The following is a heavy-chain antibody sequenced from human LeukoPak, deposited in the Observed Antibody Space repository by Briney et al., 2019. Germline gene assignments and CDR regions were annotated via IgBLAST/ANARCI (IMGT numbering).Heavy chain of an antibody. CDR1: GFAFNTYA. CDR3: AKMGVVAARPGTFDY. CDR2: ISPASNTI. Sequence: PGGSLRPSCITSGFAFNTYAMHWVRQAPGKGLEWISYISPASNTIYYADSVKGRFTISRDNSKNTLYLQMNSLRAEDTAVYYCAKMGVVAARPGTFDYWGQGTLVTVSS. V-gene: IGHV3-48*01. D-gene: IGHD6-6*01. J-gene: IGHJ4*02.